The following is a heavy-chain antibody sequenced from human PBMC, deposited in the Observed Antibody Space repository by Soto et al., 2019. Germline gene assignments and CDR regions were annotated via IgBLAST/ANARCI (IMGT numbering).Heavy chain of an antibody. V-gene: IGHV1-69*01. J-gene: IGHJ6*04. CDR2: IIPIFGRA. Sequence: QGLLVQSGAEVKKPGSSVNVSCKASGYIFNNYGLSWVRQAPGQGLEWVGGIIPIFGRAKYAQRLQGRVPITADEDTATAFMELRSLRSEDTAVYFCATVPLLYGDYYYFYFQLDVWGEGTTITVSS. CDR1: GYIFNNYG. D-gene: IGHD4-17*01. CDR3: ATVPLLYGDYYYFYFQLDV.